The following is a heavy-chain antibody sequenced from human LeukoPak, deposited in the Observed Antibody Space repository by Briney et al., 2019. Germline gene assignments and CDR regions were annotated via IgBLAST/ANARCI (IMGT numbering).Heavy chain of an antibody. CDR1: GYTFSTSW. Sequence: GESLKISCMGSGYTFSTSWIGWVRQMPGKGLEWMGIVYPDDSDARYSPSFQGQVTISADKSTNTAYLQWSSLKALDTAMYYCARLENFGDYHIDYWGQGTLVTVSS. V-gene: IGHV5-51*01. CDR3: ARLENFGDYHIDY. D-gene: IGHD4-17*01. CDR2: VYPDDSDA. J-gene: IGHJ4*02.